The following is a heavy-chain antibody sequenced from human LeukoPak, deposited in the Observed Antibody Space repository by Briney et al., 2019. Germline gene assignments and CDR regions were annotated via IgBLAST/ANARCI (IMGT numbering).Heavy chain of an antibody. CDR3: AKAVTNYWYFDL. Sequence: GGSLRLSCAASGFTFRSYAMGWVRQAPGKGLEWVSAITGSGGSTDYADSVKGRFTVSRDNFKNTLYLQMSSLRAEDAAVYYCAKAVTNYWYFDLWGRGTLVTVSS. CDR2: ITGSGGST. V-gene: IGHV3-23*01. D-gene: IGHD4-17*01. J-gene: IGHJ2*01. CDR1: GFTFRSYA.